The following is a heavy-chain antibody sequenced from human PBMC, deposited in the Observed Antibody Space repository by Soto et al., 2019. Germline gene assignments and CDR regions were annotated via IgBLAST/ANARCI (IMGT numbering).Heavy chain of an antibody. CDR2: IIPIFGTA. CDR1: GGTFSSYA. D-gene: IGHD6-6*01. CDR3: ARELPYSSSPYYYYGMDV. Sequence: QVQLVQSGAEVKKPGSSVKVSCKASGGTFSSYAISWVRQAPGQGLEWMGGIIPIFGTANYAQKFQGRVTITADESTSTAYMELSSLGSEDTDVYYCARELPYSSSPYYYYGMDVWGQGTTVTGSS. J-gene: IGHJ6*02. V-gene: IGHV1-69*01.